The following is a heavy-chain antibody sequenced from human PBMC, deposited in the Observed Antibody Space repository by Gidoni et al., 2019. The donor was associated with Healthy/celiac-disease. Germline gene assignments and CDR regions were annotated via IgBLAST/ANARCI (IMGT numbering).Heavy chain of an antibody. J-gene: IGHJ6*02. CDR2: ISSSSSTI. CDR3: ARLLADRLSGYHYGMDV. D-gene: IGHD2-15*01. CDR1: GFTFSSYS. Sequence: EVQLVESGGGLVQPGGSLRLSCAASGFTFSSYSMNWVRQAPGKGLEWVSYISSSSSTIYYADSVKGRFTISRDNAKNSLYLQMNSLRAEDTAVYYCARLLADRLSGYHYGMDVWGQGTTVTVSS. V-gene: IGHV3-48*01.